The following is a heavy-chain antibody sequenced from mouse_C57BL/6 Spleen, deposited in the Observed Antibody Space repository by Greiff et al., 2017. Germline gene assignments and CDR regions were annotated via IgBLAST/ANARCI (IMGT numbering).Heavy chain of an antibody. J-gene: IGHJ2*01. D-gene: IGHD3-3*01. CDR2: IDPSDSYT. CDR1: GYTFTSYW. V-gene: IGHV1-50*01. Sequence: QVQLQQPGAELVKPGASVKLSCKASGYTFTSYWMQWVKQRPGQGLEWIGEIDPSDSYTNYNQKFKGKATLTVDTSSSTAYMQLSSLTSEDSAVYSCARFTGAVYFDYWGQGTTLTVSS. CDR3: ARFTGAVYFDY.